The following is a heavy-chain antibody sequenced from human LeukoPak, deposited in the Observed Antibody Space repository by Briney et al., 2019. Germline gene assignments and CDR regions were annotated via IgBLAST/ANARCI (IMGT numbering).Heavy chain of an antibody. Sequence: SVKVSCKASGGTFSGYAISWVRQAPGQGLEWMGGIIPIFGTANYAQKFQGRVTITTDESTSTAYMELSSLRSEDTAVYYCARHAPRTPHYGMDVWGQGTTVTVSS. CDR2: IIPIFGTA. CDR3: ARHAPRTPHYGMDV. V-gene: IGHV1-69*05. CDR1: GGTFSGYA. J-gene: IGHJ6*02.